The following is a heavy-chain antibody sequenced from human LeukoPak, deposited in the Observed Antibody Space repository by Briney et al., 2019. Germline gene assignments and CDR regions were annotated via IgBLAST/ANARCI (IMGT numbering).Heavy chain of an antibody. D-gene: IGHD3-3*01. Sequence: WGSLRLSCAASGVTFSSYSMSWVRQAPGKGLEWVAAISGSGGSTYYADSVKGRFTISRDNSKNTLYLQMNSLRAEDTAVYYCARAVPVYDFWSGYYPYYFDYWGQGTLVTVSS. CDR2: ISGSGGST. J-gene: IGHJ4*02. CDR3: ARAVPVYDFWSGYYPYYFDY. V-gene: IGHV3-23*01. CDR1: GVTFSSYS.